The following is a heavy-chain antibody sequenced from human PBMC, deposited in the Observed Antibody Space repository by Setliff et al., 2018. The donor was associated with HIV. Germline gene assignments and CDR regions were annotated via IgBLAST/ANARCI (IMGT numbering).Heavy chain of an antibody. J-gene: IGHJ4*02. CDR2: IIPIFGTT. CDR1: GGTFSSFA. D-gene: IGHD5-12*01. V-gene: IGHV1-69*06. CDR3: ATTLVYNDYREVPDS. Sequence: GASVKVSCKASGGTFSSFAISWVRQAPGQGLEWMGGIIPIFGTTKYPQKFQGRVTMTEDTSTDTAYMELSSLRSEDTAVYYCATTLVYNDYREVPDSWGQGTVVTVSS.